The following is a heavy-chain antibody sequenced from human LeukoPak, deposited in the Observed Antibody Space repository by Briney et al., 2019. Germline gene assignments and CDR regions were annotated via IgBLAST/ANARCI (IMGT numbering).Heavy chain of an antibody. CDR1: GLTVSYKY. D-gene: IGHD3-10*02. J-gene: IGHJ6*04. CDR3: AELGITMIGGV. V-gene: IGHV3-66*01. Sequence: PGGSLRLSCAASGLTVSYKYLSWVRQAPGKGLEWVSLIYSGGSTYYADSVKGRFTISRDNAKNSLYLQMNSLRAEDTAVYYCAELGITMIGGVWGKGTTVTISS. CDR2: IYSGGST.